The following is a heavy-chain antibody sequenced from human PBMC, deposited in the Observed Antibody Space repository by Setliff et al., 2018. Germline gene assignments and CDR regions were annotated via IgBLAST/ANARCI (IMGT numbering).Heavy chain of an antibody. CDR2: INKDGDGT. V-gene: IGHV3-74*01. D-gene: IGHD3-16*02. J-gene: IGHJ6*02. CDR3: ARDRGQVTVNNRYGFYYYGMDV. CDR1: GFSFNNYW. Sequence: PGGSLRLSCAASGFSFNNYWMYWVRQVPGKGLVWVSGINKDGDGTRYADSVRGRFTISRDNSKNTVYLRMNALRAEDTGLYYWARDRGQVTVNNRYGFYYYGMDVWGQGTTVTVSS.